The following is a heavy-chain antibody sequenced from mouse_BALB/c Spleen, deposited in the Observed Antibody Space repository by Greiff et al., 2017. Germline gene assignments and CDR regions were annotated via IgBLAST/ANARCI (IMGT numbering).Heavy chain of an antibody. CDR1: GDSITSGY. CDR2: ISYSGST. Sequence: VQLQQSGPSLVKPSQTLSLTCSVTGDSITSGYWNWIRKFPGNKLEYMGYISYSGSTYYNPSLKSRISITRDTSKNQYYLQLNSVTTEDTATYYCARRYYDYDGYYFDYWGQGTTLTVSS. V-gene: IGHV3-8*02. J-gene: IGHJ2*01. CDR3: ARRYYDYDGYYFDY. D-gene: IGHD2-4*01.